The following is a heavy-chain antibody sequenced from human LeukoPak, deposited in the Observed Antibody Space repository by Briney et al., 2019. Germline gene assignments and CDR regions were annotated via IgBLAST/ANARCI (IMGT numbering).Heavy chain of an antibody. V-gene: IGHV1-69*06. CDR3: ARDGGYYYDSSGSRWFDP. Sequence: ASVKVSCKASGGTFSSYAISWVRQAPGQGLEWMGGIIPIFGTANYAQKFQGRVTITADKSTSTAYMELSSLRSEDTAVYYCARDGGYYYDSSGSRWFDPWGQGTLVTVSS. D-gene: IGHD3-22*01. CDR2: IIPIFGTA. CDR1: GGTFSSYA. J-gene: IGHJ5*02.